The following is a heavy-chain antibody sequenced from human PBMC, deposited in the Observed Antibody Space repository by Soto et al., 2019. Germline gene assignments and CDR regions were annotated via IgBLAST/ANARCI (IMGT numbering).Heavy chain of an antibody. CDR2: ISWDGGST. V-gene: IGHV3-43*01. CDR3: AKESGAKPRRGSSGWRNFDY. J-gene: IGHJ4*02. D-gene: IGHD6-19*01. CDR1: GFTFDDYT. Sequence: GESLKISCAASGFTFDDYTMHWVRQAPGKGLEWVSLISWDGGSTYYADSVEGRFTISRDNSKNSLYLQMNRLRTEDTALYYCAKESGAKPRRGSSGWRNFDYWGQGTLVTVSS.